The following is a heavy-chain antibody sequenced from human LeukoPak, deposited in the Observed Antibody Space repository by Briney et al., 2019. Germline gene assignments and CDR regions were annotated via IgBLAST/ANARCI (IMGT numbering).Heavy chain of an antibody. CDR2: IYYSGST. J-gene: IGHJ4*02. D-gene: IGHD5-24*01. V-gene: IGHV4-59*01. CDR1: GGSISSYY. Sequence: SETLSLTCTVSGGSISSYYWSWIRQPPGKGLEWIGYIYYSGSTNYNTSLKSRVTISVDTSKNQFSLKLSSVTAADTAVYYCARAARGRDGYVRYFDYWGQGTLITVS. CDR3: ARAARGRDGYVRYFDY.